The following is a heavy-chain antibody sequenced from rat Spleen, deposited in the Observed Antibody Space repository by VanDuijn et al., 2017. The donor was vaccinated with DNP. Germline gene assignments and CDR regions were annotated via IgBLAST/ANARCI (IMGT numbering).Heavy chain of an antibody. J-gene: IGHJ2*01. CDR1: GFTFTTAW. CDR2: IKPKSNNYAT. CDR3: ANPGY. D-gene: IGHD3-4*01. Sequence: EVQILESGGGSVQPGNSLKLSCVNSGFTFTTAWMYWYRQFPEKRLEWVARIKPKSNNYATDYTGSVKGRFTIPRDDSKSSIYLQMNNLKEEDTAIYYCANPGYGGQGVMVTVSA. V-gene: IGHV6-6*01.